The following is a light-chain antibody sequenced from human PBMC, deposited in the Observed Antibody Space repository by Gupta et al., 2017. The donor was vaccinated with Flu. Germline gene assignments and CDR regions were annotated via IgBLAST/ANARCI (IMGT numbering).Light chain of an antibody. Sequence: DIVMTQSPLSLPVTPGEPASISCRSSQSLLHSNGYNYLDWYLQKPGQSPQLLIYLGSNRASGVPDRFSGSGSGTDFTLKISRVEAEDVGVYYCMQSLQSSPFTFGGWTKVEIK. CDR1: QSLLHSNGYNY. J-gene: IGKJ4*01. V-gene: IGKV2-28*01. CDR3: MQSLQSSPFT. CDR2: LGS.